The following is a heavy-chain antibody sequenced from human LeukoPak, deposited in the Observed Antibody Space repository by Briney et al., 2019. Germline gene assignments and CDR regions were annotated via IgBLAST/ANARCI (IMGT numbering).Heavy chain of an antibody. J-gene: IGHJ6*02. V-gene: IGHV3-53*01. CDR2: IYSGGST. Sequence: GGSLRLSCAASGFTVSSNYMSWVRQAPGKGLEWVSVIYSGGSTYYADSVKGRFTISRDNSKNTLYLQMNSLRAEDTAVYYCARGLYSGGYSEYYYYGMDVWGQGTTVTVSS. CDR1: GFTVSSNY. CDR3: ARGLYSGGYSEYYYYGMDV. D-gene: IGHD1-26*01.